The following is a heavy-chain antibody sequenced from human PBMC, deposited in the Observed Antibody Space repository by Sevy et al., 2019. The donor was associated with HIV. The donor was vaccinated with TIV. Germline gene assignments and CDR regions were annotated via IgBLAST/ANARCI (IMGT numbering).Heavy chain of an antibody. Sequence: GGCLRLSCAASGFAFGTYGMHWVRQAPGKGLEWVAFIRYEGDSKYYADAVKGRFTISRDNYNNILYLQMSSLRAEDTALYFCAKSIFDLVVLPAAIVDSWGQGTLVTVSS. V-gene: IGHV3-30*02. J-gene: IGHJ4*02. CDR2: IRYEGDSK. CDR1: GFAFGTYG. CDR3: AKSIFDLVVLPAAIVDS. D-gene: IGHD2-2*01.